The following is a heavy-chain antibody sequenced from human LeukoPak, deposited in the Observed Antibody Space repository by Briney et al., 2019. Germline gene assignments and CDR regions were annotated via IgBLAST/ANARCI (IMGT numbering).Heavy chain of an antibody. V-gene: IGHV3-33*01. Sequence: GGSLRLSCAASGFTFRNYGMHWVRQAPGKGLEWVAVISHDETYKNSADSVMGRFTISRDDSKNTVYLQMNSLKAEDTAAYYCARDVTLREEEANWFDPWGQGTLVTVSS. J-gene: IGHJ5*02. D-gene: IGHD1-26*01. CDR3: ARDVTLREEEANWFDP. CDR1: GFTFRNYG. CDR2: ISHDETYK.